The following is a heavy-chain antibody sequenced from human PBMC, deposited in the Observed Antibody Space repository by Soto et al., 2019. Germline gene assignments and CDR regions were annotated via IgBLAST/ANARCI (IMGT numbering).Heavy chain of an antibody. V-gene: IGHV3-15*07. CDR2: IKSKTDGGTT. CDR3: TPALYYYDSSGSNWFDP. Sequence: EVQLVESGGGLVKPGGSLRLSCAASGFNFSNAWMNWVRQAPGKGLEGVGRIKSKTDGGTTDYAAPVNGRFTISRDDSKNSLYLQMNSLKTEDTAVYYCTPALYYYDSSGSNWFDPWGQGTLVTVSS. J-gene: IGHJ5*02. CDR1: GFNFSNAW. D-gene: IGHD3-22*01.